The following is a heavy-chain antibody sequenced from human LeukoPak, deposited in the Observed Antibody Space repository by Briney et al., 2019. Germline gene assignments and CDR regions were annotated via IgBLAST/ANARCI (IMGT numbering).Heavy chain of an antibody. Sequence: PSETLSLTCTVSGGSISSGDYYWSWIRQPPGKGLEWIGYIYYSGSTYYNPSLKSRVTISVDTSKNQFSLKLSSVTAADTAVYYCAREVDSIAAAVWGQGTLSPSPQ. CDR2: IYYSGST. V-gene: IGHV4-30-4*08. CDR3: AREVDSIAAAV. D-gene: IGHD6-13*01. J-gene: IGHJ4*02. CDR1: GGSISSGDYY.